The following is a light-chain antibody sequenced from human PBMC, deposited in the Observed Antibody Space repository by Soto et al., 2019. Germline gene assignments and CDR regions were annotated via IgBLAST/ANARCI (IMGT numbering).Light chain of an antibody. Sequence: VIWMTQSPSLLSASTGDRVTISCQVSQGISSFLAWYQQKPGKAPELLIYAASTLQSGVPSRFSGSGSGTDFTLTISCLQSEDFATYYCQQYYSFPRTLGQGTKLEIK. CDR3: QQYYSFPRT. CDR2: AAS. V-gene: IGKV1D-8*01. J-gene: IGKJ2*02. CDR1: QGISSF.